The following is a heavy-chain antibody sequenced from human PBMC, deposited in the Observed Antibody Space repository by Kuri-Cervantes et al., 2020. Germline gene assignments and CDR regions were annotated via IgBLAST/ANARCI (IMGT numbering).Heavy chain of an antibody. D-gene: IGHD3-10*01. CDR1: GGSISSGGYY. CDR2: IYYSGST. J-gene: IGHJ6*02. CDR3: ARDRRITMVRGTGYYGMDV. Sequence: SETLSLTCTVSGGSISSGGYYWSWIRQHPGKGLEWIGYIYYSGSTYYNPSLKSRVTISVDMSKNQFSLKLSSVTAADTAVYYCARDRRITMVRGTGYYGMDVWGQGTTVTVSS. V-gene: IGHV4-31*03.